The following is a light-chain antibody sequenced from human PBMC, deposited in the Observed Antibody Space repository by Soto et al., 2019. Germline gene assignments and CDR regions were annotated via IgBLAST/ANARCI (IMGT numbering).Light chain of an antibody. CDR3: QQYNNWPRT. CDR2: GAS. J-gene: IGKJ1*01. CDR1: QRVSSN. Sequence: EIVMTQSPATLSVSPGERATLSCRASQRVSSNLAWYQQKSGQAPRLLIYGASTRATCIPARFSGSGSGTEFTFTISSLQSEDFAVYYCQQYNNWPRTFGQGTKVEIK. V-gene: IGKV3-15*01.